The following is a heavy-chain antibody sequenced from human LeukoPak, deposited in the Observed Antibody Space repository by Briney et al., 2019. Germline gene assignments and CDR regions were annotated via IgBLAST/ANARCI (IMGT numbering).Heavy chain of an antibody. CDR2: INSDGSST. J-gene: IGHJ6*02. CDR1: GFTFSSYW. CDR3: ARDQSSSWYGEVAYYYYGMDV. V-gene: IGHV3-74*01. Sequence: PGGSLRLSCAASGFTFSSYWMHWVRHAPGKGLVWVSRINSDGSSTSYADSVKGRFTISRDNAKNTLYLQMNSLRAEDTAVYYCARDQSSSWYGEVAYYYYGMDVWGQGTTVTVSS. D-gene: IGHD6-13*01.